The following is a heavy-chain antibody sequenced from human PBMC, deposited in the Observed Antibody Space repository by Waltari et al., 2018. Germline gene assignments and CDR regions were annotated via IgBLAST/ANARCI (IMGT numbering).Heavy chain of an antibody. Sequence: QVQLVESGGGVVQPGRSLRLSCAASGFTFSSYGMHWVRRAPGKGLEWVAVISYDGSNKYYAYSVKGRFTISRDNSKNTLYLQMNSLRAEDTAVYYCAEWELPWGQGTLVTVSS. D-gene: IGHD1-26*01. CDR1: GFTFSSYG. V-gene: IGHV3-30*03. CDR2: ISYDGSNK. CDR3: AEWELP. J-gene: IGHJ4*02.